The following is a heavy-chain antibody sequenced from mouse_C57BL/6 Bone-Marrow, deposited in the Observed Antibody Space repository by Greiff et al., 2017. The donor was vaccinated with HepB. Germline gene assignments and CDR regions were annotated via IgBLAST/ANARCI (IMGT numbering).Heavy chain of an antibody. CDR3: AGLADY. Sequence: EVKLVESGEGLVKPGGSLKLSCAASGFTFSSYAMSWVRQTPEKRLEWVATISDGGSYTYYPDNVKGRFTISRDNAKNNLYLQMSHLKSEDTAMYYCAGLADYWGQGTTLTVSS. CDR1: GFTFSSYA. CDR2: ISDGGSYT. V-gene: IGHV5-4*03. J-gene: IGHJ2*01. D-gene: IGHD3-1*01.